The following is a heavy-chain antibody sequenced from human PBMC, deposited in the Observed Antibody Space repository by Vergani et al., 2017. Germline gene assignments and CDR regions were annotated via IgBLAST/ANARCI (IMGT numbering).Heavy chain of an antibody. Sequence: QVQLVQSGAEVKKPGASVKVSCKASGYTFTSYYMHWVRQAPGQGLEWIGIINPSGGSTSYAQKFQGRVTMTRYTSTSTVYMELSSLRSEDMAVYYCARSGRYGAFDIWGQGTMVTVSS. V-gene: IGHV1-46*01. CDR1: GYTFTSYY. CDR2: INPSGGST. D-gene: IGHD6-19*01. CDR3: ARSGRYGAFDI. J-gene: IGHJ3*02.